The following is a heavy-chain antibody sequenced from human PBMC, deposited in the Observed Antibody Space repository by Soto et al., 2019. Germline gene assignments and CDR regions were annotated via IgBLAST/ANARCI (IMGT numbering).Heavy chain of an antibody. J-gene: IGHJ4*02. V-gene: IGHV4-34*01. CDR1: GGSFGGYY. CDR3: ARHDLWFGDVSFFDY. CDR2: INHSGST. D-gene: IGHD3-10*01. Sequence: SETLSLTCAVYGGSFGGYYWSWIRQPPGKGLEWIGEINHSGSTNYNPSLKSRVTISVDTSKNQFSLKLSSVTAADTAVYCCARHDLWFGDVSFFDYWGQGTLVTVSS.